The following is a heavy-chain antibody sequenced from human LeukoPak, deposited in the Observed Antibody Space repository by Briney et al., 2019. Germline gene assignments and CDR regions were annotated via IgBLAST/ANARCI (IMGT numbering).Heavy chain of an antibody. J-gene: IGHJ4*02. CDR3: ARHAKPLWRFDY. V-gene: IGHV4-61*01. D-gene: IGHD3-10*01. Sequence: PSETLSLTCTVSGGSISSGSSYWSWIRQPPGKGLEWIGYIHYSGSPNYNPSLKSRVTISVDMSKNQFSLKLTSVTAADTALYYCARHAKPLWRFDYWGQGTLVTVSS. CDR2: IHYSGSP. CDR1: GGSISSGSSY.